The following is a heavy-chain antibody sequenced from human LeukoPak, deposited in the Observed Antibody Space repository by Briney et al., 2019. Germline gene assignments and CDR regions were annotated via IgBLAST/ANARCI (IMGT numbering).Heavy chain of an antibody. V-gene: IGHV3-23*01. J-gene: IGHJ4*02. CDR3: AKDSLETFYYDSSDYYYDY. Sequence: GGSLRLSCRASGFTFGDYAMSWVRQAPGKGLEWVSAISGSGGSTYYADSVKGRFTISRDNSKNTLYLQMNSLRAEDTAVYYCAKDSLETFYYDSSDYYYDYWGQGTLVTVSS. D-gene: IGHD3-22*01. CDR2: ISGSGGST. CDR1: GFTFGDYA.